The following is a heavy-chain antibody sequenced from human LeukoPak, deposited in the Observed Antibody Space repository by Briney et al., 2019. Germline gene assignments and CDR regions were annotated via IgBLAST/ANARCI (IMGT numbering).Heavy chain of an antibody. V-gene: IGHV1-46*01. CDR2: INPSDGRT. CDR1: GYTFISYY. Sequence: VASVKVSCKASGYTFISYYIHWMRQAPGQGPEWMGVINPSDGRTRYAQKFQGRVTMTRDTSISTAYMELSRLRSDDTAVYYCASVWSITVVGGFFSYFDYWGRGTVVTVSS. J-gene: IGHJ4*02. CDR3: ASVWSITVVGGFFSYFDY. D-gene: IGHD3-10*01.